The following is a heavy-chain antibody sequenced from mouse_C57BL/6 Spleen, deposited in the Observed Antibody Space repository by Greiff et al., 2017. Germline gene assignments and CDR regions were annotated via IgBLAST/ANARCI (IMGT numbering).Heavy chain of an antibody. CDR3: ARRKGTTVVAPFDY. CDR2: IYPRDGST. D-gene: IGHD1-1*01. J-gene: IGHJ2*01. CDR1: GYTFTSYD. Sequence: QVQLQQSGPELVKPGASVKLSCKASGYTFTSYDINWVKQRPGQGLEWIGWIYPRDGSTKYNEKFKGQATLTVDTSSSTAYMELHSLTSEDSAVYFCARRKGTTVVAPFDYWGQGTTLTVSS. V-gene: IGHV1-85*01.